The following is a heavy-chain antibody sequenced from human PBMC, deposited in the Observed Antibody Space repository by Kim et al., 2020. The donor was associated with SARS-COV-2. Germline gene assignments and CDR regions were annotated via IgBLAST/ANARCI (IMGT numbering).Heavy chain of an antibody. CDR1: GGSISSGGYS. CDR3: ARGRNWNAYDAFDI. D-gene: IGHD1-1*01. Sequence: SETLSLTCAVSGGSISSGGYSWSWIRQPPGKGLEWIGYIYHSGSTYYNPSLKSRVTISVDRSKNQFSLKLSSVTAADTAVYYCARGRNWNAYDAFDIWGQGTMVTVSS. V-gene: IGHV4-30-2*01. J-gene: IGHJ3*02. CDR2: IYHSGST.